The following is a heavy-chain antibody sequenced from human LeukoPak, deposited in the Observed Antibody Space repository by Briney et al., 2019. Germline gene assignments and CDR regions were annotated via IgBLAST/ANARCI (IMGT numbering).Heavy chain of an antibody. CDR3: ARGLFYCSGGSCYDYGMDV. CDR1: GGSISSYY. J-gene: IGHJ6*02. Sequence: PSETLSLTRTVSGGSISSYYWSWIRQPPGKGLEWIGYIYYSGSTNYNPSLKSRVTISVDTSKNQFSLKLSSVTAADTAVYYCARGLFYCSGGSCYDYGMDVWGQGTTVTVSS. CDR2: IYYSGST. D-gene: IGHD2-15*01. V-gene: IGHV4-59*01.